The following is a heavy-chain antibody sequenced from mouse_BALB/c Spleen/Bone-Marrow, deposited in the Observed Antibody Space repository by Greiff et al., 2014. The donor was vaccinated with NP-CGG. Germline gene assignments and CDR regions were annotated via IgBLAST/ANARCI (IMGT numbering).Heavy chain of an antibody. CDR1: GYTFTSYY. CDR3: AREGGRYDFDY. J-gene: IGHJ2*01. D-gene: IGHD2-14*01. Sequence: HVQLQQSGSELVKPGASVRISCKASGYTFTSYYIHWVKQRPGQGLEWIGWIYPGNVNTKYNEKFKGKATLTADKSSSTAYMQLSSLTSEDSAVYFCAREGGRYDFDYWGQGTTLTVSS. CDR2: IYPGNVNT. V-gene: IGHV1S56*01.